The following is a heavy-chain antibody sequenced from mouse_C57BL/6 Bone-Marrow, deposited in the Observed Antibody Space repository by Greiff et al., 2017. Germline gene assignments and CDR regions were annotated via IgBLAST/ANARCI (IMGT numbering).Heavy chain of an antibody. D-gene: IGHD1-1*01. CDR2: IYPSSGNT. V-gene: IGHV1-81*01. J-gene: IGHJ2*01. Sequence: VQLQQSGPELVKPGASVKLSCKASGYTFTSYDINWVKQRPGQGLEWIGDIYPSSGNTYYNEKFKGKATLTADKSSSTAYMELRRLTSEDSAVYFAACGTTIVSLNYWGQGTTLTLSS. CDR3: ACGTTIVSLNY. CDR1: GYTFTSYD.